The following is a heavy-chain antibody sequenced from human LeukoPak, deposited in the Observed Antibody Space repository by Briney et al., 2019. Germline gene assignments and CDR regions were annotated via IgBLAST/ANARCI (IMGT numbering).Heavy chain of an antibody. CDR3: AKARIAAAGTGAFDV. V-gene: IGHV3-23*01. Sequence: AMSATDGSAQYAESAKGRFTISRDNSKNSLYLQMNSLRDEDTAVYYCAKARIAAAGTGAFDVWGQGTMVTVSS. CDR2: MSATDGSA. J-gene: IGHJ3*01. D-gene: IGHD6-13*01.